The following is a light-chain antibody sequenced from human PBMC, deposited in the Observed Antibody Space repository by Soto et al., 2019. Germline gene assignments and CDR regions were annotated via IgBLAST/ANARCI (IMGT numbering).Light chain of an antibody. J-gene: IGKJ5*01. V-gene: IGKV3-20*01. Sequence: EIVLTQSPGTLSLSPGERATLSCRASQSVSSSYLAWYQQKPGQAPRLLIYGASSRVTGIPDRFSGSGSGTDFTITISRLEPEDFAVYYCQQYGSSPPITFGQGTRLEIK. CDR1: QSVSSSY. CDR2: GAS. CDR3: QQYGSSPPIT.